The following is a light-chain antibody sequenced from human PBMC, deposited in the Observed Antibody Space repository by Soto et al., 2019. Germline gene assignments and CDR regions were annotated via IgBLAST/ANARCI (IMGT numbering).Light chain of an antibody. J-gene: IGLJ1*01. CDR2: GNS. CDR3: QSYDSSLSGSYV. CDR1: SSNIGAGYD. V-gene: IGLV1-40*01. Sequence: QSVLTQPPSVSGAPGQRVTISCTGSSSNIGAGYDVHWYQQLPGTAPKLLIYGNSNRPSGLPDRFSGSKSGTSASLAITGLQAEDEADYYCQSYDSSLSGSYVFGPGTKLTVL.